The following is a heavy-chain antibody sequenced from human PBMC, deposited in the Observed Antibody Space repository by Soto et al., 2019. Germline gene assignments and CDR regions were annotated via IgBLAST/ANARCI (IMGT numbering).Heavy chain of an antibody. J-gene: IGHJ4*02. D-gene: IGHD5-18*01. CDR1: GGSISSGGYY. CDR2: IYYSGST. Sequence: SETLSLTCTVSGGSISSGGYYWSWIRQHPGKGLEWIGYIYYSGSTYYNPSLKSRVTISVDTSKNQFSLKLSSVTAADTAVYYCARGPNSYGFYWGQGTLVTVSS. CDR3: ARGPNSYGFY. V-gene: IGHV4-31*03.